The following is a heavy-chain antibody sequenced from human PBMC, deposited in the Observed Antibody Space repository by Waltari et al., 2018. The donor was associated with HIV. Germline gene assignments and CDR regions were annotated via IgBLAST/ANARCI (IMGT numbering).Heavy chain of an antibody. Sequence: LQLQESGPGLVKPSETLSLTCTVSGGSISSSSYYWGWIRQPPGKGLEWIGSIYYSGSTYYNPSLKSRVTISVDTSKNQFSLKLSSVTAADTAVYYCARAGYYYDSSFDYWGQGTLVTVSS. J-gene: IGHJ4*02. CDR1: GGSISSSSYY. V-gene: IGHV4-39*07. D-gene: IGHD3-22*01. CDR3: ARAGYYYDSSFDY. CDR2: IYYSGST.